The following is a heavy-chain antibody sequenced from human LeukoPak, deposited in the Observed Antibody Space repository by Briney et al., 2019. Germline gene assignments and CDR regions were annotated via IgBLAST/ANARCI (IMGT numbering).Heavy chain of an antibody. CDR3: ARDRVVITGDYFDY. D-gene: IGHD3-22*01. CDR1: GFTFSDYY. CDR2: ISSSGSTI. Sequence: GGSLRLSCAASGFTFSDYYMSWIRQAPGKGLEWVSYISSSGSTIYYADSVKGRFTISRDNAKNSLCLQMNSLRAEDTAVYYCARDRVVITGDYFDYWGQGTLVTVSS. V-gene: IGHV3-11*01. J-gene: IGHJ4*02.